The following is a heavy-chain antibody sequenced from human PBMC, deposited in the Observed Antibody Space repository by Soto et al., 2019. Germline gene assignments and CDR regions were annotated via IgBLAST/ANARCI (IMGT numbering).Heavy chain of an antibody. CDR3: TRRSGGTLVS. CDR1: GGSIGTYN. D-gene: IGHD1-26*01. V-gene: IGHV4-59*08. Sequence: PSETLSLPCSVSGGSIGTYNWCWIRQPPGKGLEWIGYIYYRGNTDYNPSLKSRVTISLDTPKNQFSLKLSSVTAADTAVHDRTRRSGGTLVSWGEGTGVTVVS. J-gene: IGHJ1*01. CDR2: IYYRGNT.